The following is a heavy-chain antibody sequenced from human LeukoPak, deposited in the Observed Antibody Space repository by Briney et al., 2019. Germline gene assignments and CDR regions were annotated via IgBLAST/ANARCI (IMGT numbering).Heavy chain of an antibody. CDR2: ISSGSRTI. CDR1: GFTFSTYN. Sequence: PGGSLRLSCAGSGFTFSTYNMNWVRKAPGRGLEWVSYISSGSRTISYADSVKGRFTISRDNAKKSLYLQMNSLRAEDTAVYYCARTGNTYGFGYWGQGTLVTVSS. D-gene: IGHD5-18*01. V-gene: IGHV3-48*01. CDR3: ARTGNTYGFGY. J-gene: IGHJ4*02.